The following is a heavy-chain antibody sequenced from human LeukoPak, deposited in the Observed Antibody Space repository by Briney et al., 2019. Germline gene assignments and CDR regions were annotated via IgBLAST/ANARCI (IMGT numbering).Heavy chain of an antibody. CDR2: IYPGDSDT. CDR3: ARPGSGSYPKGWFDP. J-gene: IGHJ5*02. D-gene: IGHD3-10*01. CDR1: GYSFTSYW. V-gene: IGHV5-51*01. Sequence: LGESLKISCKGSGYSFTSYWIGWVRPMPGKGREWMGIIYPGDSDTRYSPSFQGQVTISADKSISTAYLQWSSLKASDTAMYYCARPGSGSYPKGWFDPWGQGTLVTVSS.